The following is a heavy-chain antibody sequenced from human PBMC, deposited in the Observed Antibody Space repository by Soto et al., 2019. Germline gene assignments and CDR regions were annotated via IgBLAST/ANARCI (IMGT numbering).Heavy chain of an antibody. J-gene: IGHJ5*02. CDR3: ARHSYYSNPLRFDP. V-gene: IGHV4-59*08. Sequence: QVQLQESGPGLVQPSETLSLTCTVSGGSITGYYWSWIRQPPGKGPEWIGNIHYSGSTNYNPSLKSHVTISVDTTKNQFSLRLSSVTAAETAVYYCARHSYYSNPLRFDPWGQGTLVTVSS. D-gene: IGHD4-4*01. CDR1: GGSITGYY. CDR2: IHYSGST.